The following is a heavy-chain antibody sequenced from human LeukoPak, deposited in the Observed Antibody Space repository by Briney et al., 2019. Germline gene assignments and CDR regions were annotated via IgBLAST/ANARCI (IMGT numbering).Heavy chain of an antibody. CDR1: GFTFSTYG. D-gene: IGHD6-6*01. J-gene: IGHJ4*02. V-gene: IGHV3-33*01. CDR2: IWYDGSNK. Sequence: GGSLRLSCGASGFTFSTYGMHWVRQAPGKGLEWVAVIWYDGSNKYYADSVKGRFTISRDNSKYTLYLQMNSLRAEDTAVYYCARGEYSRSSGFDHWGQGSLVTVSS. CDR3: ARGEYSRSSGFDH.